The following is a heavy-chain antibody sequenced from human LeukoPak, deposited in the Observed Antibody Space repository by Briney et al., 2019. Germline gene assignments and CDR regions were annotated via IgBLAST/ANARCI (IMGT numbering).Heavy chain of an antibody. CDR3: ARGYSSSWYGGGFDY. CDR2: IIPIFGIA. CDR1: GGTFSSYA. D-gene: IGHD6-13*01. Sequence: ASVKVSCKASGGTFSSYAISWVRQAPGQGLEWMGGIIPIFGIANYAQKVQGRVTITTDESTSTAYMELSSLRSEDTAVYYCARGYSSSWYGGGFDYWGQGTLVTVSS. J-gene: IGHJ4*02. V-gene: IGHV1-69*05.